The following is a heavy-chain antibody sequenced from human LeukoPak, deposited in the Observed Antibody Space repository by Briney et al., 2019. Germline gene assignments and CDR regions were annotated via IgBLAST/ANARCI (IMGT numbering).Heavy chain of an antibody. Sequence: PSETLSLTCTVSGGSISSSSYYWGWIRQPPGKGLEWIGSIYYSGSTYYNPSLKSRVTISVDTSKNQFSLKLSSVTAADTAVYYCARTPPDYGDYVHAFDIWGQGTWSPSLQ. CDR2: IYYSGST. D-gene: IGHD4-17*01. CDR1: GGSISSSSYY. V-gene: IGHV4-39*01. CDR3: ARTPPDYGDYVHAFDI. J-gene: IGHJ3*02.